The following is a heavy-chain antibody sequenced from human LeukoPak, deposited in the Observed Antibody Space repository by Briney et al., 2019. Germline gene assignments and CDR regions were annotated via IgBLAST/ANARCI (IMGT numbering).Heavy chain of an antibody. Sequence: SETLSLTCTVSGGSISSYYWSWIRQPPGKGLEWIGYIYYSGSTNYNPSLKSRVTMSIDTSRTHFSLELSSVIAADTAVYYCARDSYDILTGYWVYWGQGTLVTVSS. D-gene: IGHD3-9*01. CDR1: GGSISSYY. CDR3: ARDSYDILTGYWVY. V-gene: IGHV4-59*12. J-gene: IGHJ4*02. CDR2: IYYSGST.